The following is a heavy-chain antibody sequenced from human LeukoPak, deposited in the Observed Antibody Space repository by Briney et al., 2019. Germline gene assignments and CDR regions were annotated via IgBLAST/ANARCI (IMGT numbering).Heavy chain of an antibody. CDR3: ARDGARRDAFDI. J-gene: IGHJ3*02. V-gene: IGHV3-7*01. CDR1: GFTFSSYW. D-gene: IGHD3-16*01. Sequence: GGSLRLSCAASGFTFSSYWMSWVRQAPGKGVEWVAIIKQDGSEKYYVDSVKGRFTISRDDAKNSVYLQMNSLRADDTAVYFCARDGARRDAFDIWGQGTMVTVSS. CDR2: IKQDGSEK.